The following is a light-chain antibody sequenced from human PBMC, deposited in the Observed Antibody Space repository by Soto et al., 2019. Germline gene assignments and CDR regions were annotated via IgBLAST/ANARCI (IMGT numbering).Light chain of an antibody. CDR2: EVS. Sequence: LTQPPSASGSPGHSVTISCTGTSSDVGGYNYVSWYQQHPGKAPKLMIYEVSKRPSGVPDRFSGSKSGNTASLTVSGLQAEDEADYYCSSYAGRYVFGTGTKVTVL. J-gene: IGLJ1*01. V-gene: IGLV2-8*01. CDR1: SSDVGGYNY. CDR3: SSYAGRYV.